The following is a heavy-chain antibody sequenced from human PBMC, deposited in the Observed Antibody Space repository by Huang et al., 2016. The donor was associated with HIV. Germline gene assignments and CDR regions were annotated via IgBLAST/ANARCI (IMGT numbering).Heavy chain of an antibody. CDR2: ISGYNGYT. V-gene: IGHV1-18*04. CDR3: ARDVRSLQGGLFDY. D-gene: IGHD3-16*01. CDR1: GYTFTSHG. Sequence: QVQLVESGGEVKKPGASVKVSCKASGYTFTSHGISWLRQAPGQGLEWMGWISGYNGYTNDAQRFQGRLTRTTDSSTSTSYMELRSLRSDDTAVYFCARDVRSLQGGLFDYWGQGTLVTVSS. J-gene: IGHJ4*02.